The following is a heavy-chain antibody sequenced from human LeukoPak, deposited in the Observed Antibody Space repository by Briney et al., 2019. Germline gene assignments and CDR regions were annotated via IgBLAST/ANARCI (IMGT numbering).Heavy chain of an antibody. V-gene: IGHV4-59*01. Sequence: SETLSLTCSVSGASISSYYWRWIRQPPGKGLEWLGYIVYSGSTNFHPSLKGRVTISEDPSKSQFSLKMSSVTAADTAVYYCARVKRGSYDYYYYYYMDVWGKGTTVTVSS. CDR3: ARVKRGSYDYYYYYYMDV. CDR2: IVYSGST. J-gene: IGHJ6*03. CDR1: GASISSYY. D-gene: IGHD1-26*01.